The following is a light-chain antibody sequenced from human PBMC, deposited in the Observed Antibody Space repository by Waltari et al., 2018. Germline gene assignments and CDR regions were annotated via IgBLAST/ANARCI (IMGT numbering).Light chain of an antibody. V-gene: IGKV1-39*01. CDR1: QSISNH. J-gene: IGKJ1*01. CDR2: GAS. CDR3: QQSYRAPPRT. Sequence: DIQMTQSPSSLSASVGGRVTTTCRASQSISNHLNWYQQRPGKAPKLLIYGASSLQSGVPSRFSGSGSGTDFTLTISSLQHEDFATYYCQQSYRAPPRTFGQGTRVEMK.